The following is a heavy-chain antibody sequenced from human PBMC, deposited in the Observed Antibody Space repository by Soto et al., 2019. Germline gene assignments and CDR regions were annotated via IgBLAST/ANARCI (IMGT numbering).Heavy chain of an antibody. J-gene: IGHJ4*02. V-gene: IGHV3-23*01. CDR1: GFTFSSDA. D-gene: IGHD2-2*01. CDR2: TGGSGGST. Sequence: EVQRLESGGGLVQPGGSLRRSCAAYGFTFSSDAMSWVRQAPGKGLEWVSATGGSGGSTYYADSVKGRFTISRDNSKNTLYLQMNSLRAEDTAVYYCAKDRGFGYCSSTSCYDYYFDYWGQGTLVTVSS. CDR3: AKDRGFGYCSSTSCYDYYFDY.